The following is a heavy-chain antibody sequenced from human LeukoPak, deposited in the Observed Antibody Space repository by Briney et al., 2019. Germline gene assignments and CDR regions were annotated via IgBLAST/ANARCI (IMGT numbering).Heavy chain of an antibody. CDR1: GYTFTGYY. V-gene: IGHV1-2*02. J-gene: IGHJ4*02. D-gene: IGHD2-2*01. CDR2: INPNSGGT. Sequence: PRASVKVSCKTSGYTFTGYYMHWVRQAPGQGLEWMGWINPNSGGTNYAQKFQGRVTMTRDTSISTAYMELSRLRSDDTAAYYCARGSGSSVVPAGVDYWGQGTLVTVSS. CDR3: ARGSGSSVVPAGVDY.